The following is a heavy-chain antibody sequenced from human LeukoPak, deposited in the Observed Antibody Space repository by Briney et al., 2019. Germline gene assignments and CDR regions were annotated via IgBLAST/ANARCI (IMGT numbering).Heavy chain of an antibody. Sequence: QPGGSLRLSCAASGVIVSRYWMNWVRQAPGKGLEWVANIKEDESEKHYVDSVKGRFTISRDTAKNSLFLQLTSLRPDDTAVYYCAVGYGGYSGQGILVTVSS. CDR3: AVGYGGY. J-gene: IGHJ4*02. CDR1: GVIVSRYW. V-gene: IGHV3-7*05. CDR2: IKEDESEK. D-gene: IGHD4-23*01.